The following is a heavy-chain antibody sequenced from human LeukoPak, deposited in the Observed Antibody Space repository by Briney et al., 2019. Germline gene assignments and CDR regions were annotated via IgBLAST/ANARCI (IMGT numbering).Heavy chain of an antibody. CDR1: GFTFSSYA. D-gene: IGHD3-10*01. CDR3: AKASGVPWADYAFDI. J-gene: IGHJ3*02. V-gene: IGHV3-30-3*01. CDR2: ISYDGSNK. Sequence: PGRSLRRSCAASGFTFSSYAMHWVRQAPGKGLEWVAVISYDGSNKYYADSVKGRFTISRDTSKNTLYLQMNSLRAGDTAVYYCAKASGVPWADYAFDIWGQGTMVTVSS.